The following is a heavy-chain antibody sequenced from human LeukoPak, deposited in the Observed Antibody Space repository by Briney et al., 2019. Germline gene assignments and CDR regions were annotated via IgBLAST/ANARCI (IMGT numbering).Heavy chain of an antibody. V-gene: IGHV1-69*13. Sequence: WASVKVSCKASGGTFSSYAISWVRQAPGQGLEWMGGIIPIFGTANYARKFQGRVTITADESTSTAYMELSSLRSEDTAVYYCARDTSLIAAAGPDYYYYGMDVWGKGTTVTVSS. CDR3: ARDTSLIAAAGPDYYYYGMDV. J-gene: IGHJ6*04. D-gene: IGHD6-13*01. CDR2: IIPIFGTA. CDR1: GGTFSSYA.